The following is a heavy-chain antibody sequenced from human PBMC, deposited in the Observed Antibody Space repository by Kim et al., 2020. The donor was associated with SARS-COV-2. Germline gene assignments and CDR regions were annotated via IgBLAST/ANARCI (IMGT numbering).Heavy chain of an antibody. CDR2: IYHSGST. J-gene: IGHJ5*02. CDR3: AREGVYYCSGGSCYVWFDP. CDR1: GYSISSGYY. Sequence: SETLSLTCTVSGYSISSGYYWGWIRQPPGKGLEWIGSIYHSGSTYYNPSLKSRVTISVDTSKNQFSLKLSSVTAADTAVYYCAREGVYYCSGGSCYVWFDPWGQGTLVTVSS. D-gene: IGHD2-15*01. V-gene: IGHV4-38-2*02.